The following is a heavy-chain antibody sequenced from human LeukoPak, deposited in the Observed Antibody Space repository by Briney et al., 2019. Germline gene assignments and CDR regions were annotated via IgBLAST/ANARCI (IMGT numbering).Heavy chain of an antibody. Sequence: GGSLRLSCAASGFTFRSFDMNWLRQAPGKGPEWVSYISGSGSTTYYADSVKGRFTISRDNAQNSLFLQMNSLRAEDTALYYCAQVKARSGGTFDIWGQGTMVTVSS. CDR3: AQVKARSGGTFDI. V-gene: IGHV3-48*03. D-gene: IGHD2-21*01. CDR2: ISGSGSTT. CDR1: GFTFRSFD. J-gene: IGHJ3*02.